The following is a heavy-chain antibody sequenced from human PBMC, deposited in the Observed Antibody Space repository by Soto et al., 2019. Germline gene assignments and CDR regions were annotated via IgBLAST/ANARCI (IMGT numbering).Heavy chain of an antibody. Sequence: SETLSLTCTVSGGSISSGGYYWSWIRQHPGKGLEWIGYIYYSGSTYYNPSLKSRVTISVDTSKNQFSLKLSSVTAADTAVYYCARNFLTIKYNWNYLSGMDVWGQGTTVTVSS. J-gene: IGHJ6*02. CDR3: ARNFLTIKYNWNYLSGMDV. CDR1: GGSISSGGYY. CDR2: IYYSGST. D-gene: IGHD1-7*01. V-gene: IGHV4-31*03.